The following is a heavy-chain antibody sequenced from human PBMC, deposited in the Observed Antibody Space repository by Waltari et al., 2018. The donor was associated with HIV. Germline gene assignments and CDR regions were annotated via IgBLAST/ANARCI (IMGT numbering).Heavy chain of an antibody. CDR3: VRDRQQLAPNYYYYGMDV. CDR2: IFYSGNT. J-gene: IGHJ6*02. CDR1: GGSVSSGDYY. D-gene: IGHD6-13*01. Sequence: QVRLQQSGPGLVKPSETLSLTCTVPGGSVSSGDYYWSWIRQPPGKGLEWIGFIFYSGNTKYNPSLKSRITISIDTSKNHFSLQLSSVTAADTAVYYCVRDRQQLAPNYYYYGMDVWGQGTTVTVSS. V-gene: IGHV4-61*08.